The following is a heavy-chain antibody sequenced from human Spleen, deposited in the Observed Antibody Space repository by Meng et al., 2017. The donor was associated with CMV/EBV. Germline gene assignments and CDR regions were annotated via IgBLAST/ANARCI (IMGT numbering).Heavy chain of an antibody. V-gene: IGHV3-30*04. Sequence: GESLKISCAASGFTFISFAMHWVRQAPGKGLEWVAFISYDGSNTFYADSVKGRFTISRDNSENTLYLQMNSLRAEDTAVYFCARGGSWEMAAIHYWGQGSLVTVSS. D-gene: IGHD5-24*01. CDR1: GFTFISFA. J-gene: IGHJ4*02. CDR2: ISYDGSNT. CDR3: ARGGSWEMAAIHY.